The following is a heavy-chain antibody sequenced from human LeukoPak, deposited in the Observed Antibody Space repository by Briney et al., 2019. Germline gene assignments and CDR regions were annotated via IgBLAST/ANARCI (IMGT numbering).Heavy chain of an antibody. Sequence: TGGSLRLSCAASGFTFSSYGMHWVRQAPGKGLEWVAVIWYDGSNKYYADSVKGRFTISRDNSKNTLYLQMNSLRAEDTAVYYCARDPHYDSSESIIDYWGQGTLVTVSS. V-gene: IGHV3-33*01. J-gene: IGHJ4*02. D-gene: IGHD3-22*01. CDR3: ARDPHYDSSESIIDY. CDR2: IWYDGSNK. CDR1: GFTFSSYG.